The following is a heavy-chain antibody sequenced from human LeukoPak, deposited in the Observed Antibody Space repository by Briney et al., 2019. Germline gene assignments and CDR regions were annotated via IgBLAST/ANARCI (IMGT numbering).Heavy chain of an antibody. Sequence: SGTLSLTCAVSGDSISTNWWSWVRQPPGKGLEWIGEICHSGSTNYNPSLKSRVTISVDKSKNQFSLKLSSVTAADTAVYYCAREAHGGYSYGPWGQGTLVTVSS. J-gene: IGHJ4*02. CDR2: ICHSGST. CDR3: AREAHGGYSYGP. CDR1: GDSISTNW. V-gene: IGHV4-4*02. D-gene: IGHD5-18*01.